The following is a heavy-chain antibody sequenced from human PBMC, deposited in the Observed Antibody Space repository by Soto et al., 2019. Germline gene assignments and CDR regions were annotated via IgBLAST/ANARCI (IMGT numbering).Heavy chain of an antibody. J-gene: IGHJ6*02. CDR1: GFTFNNYA. D-gene: IGHD2-15*01. CDR2: ILFEGSDQ. CDR3: AKAGYCSGGSCHSVVYYYYGMDV. Sequence: QDQLVESGGGVVQPGRSLRLSCAASGFTFNNYAMHWVRQAPGKGLERVVVILFEGSDQYYADSVKGRFTISRDNSKNTLYLQMNSLSAEDTAVYYCAKAGYCSGGSCHSVVYYYYGMDVWGQGNTVTVAS. V-gene: IGHV3-30*18.